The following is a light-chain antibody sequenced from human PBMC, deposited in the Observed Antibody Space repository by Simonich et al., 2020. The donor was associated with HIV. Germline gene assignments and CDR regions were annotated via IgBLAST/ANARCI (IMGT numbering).Light chain of an antibody. CDR3: QQAIGFPRT. V-gene: IGKV1-12*01. CDR2: AAS. Sequence: DIQMTQSPSSVSASVGDRVTITWRASQVISSLLSWYQHKPGKAPKLLMYAASTLQSGVPSRFSGSGSGTKFTLTITSLQPEDFATYYCQQAIGFPRTFGQGTKVEVK. CDR1: QVISSL. J-gene: IGKJ1*01.